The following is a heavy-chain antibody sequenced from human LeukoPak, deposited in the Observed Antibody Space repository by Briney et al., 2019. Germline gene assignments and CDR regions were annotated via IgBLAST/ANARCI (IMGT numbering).Heavy chain of an antibody. D-gene: IGHD3-22*01. CDR2: INPNSGGT. CDR1: RYTLSVFS. J-gene: IGHJ4*02. CDR3: ASNPRSIVVPFDY. Sequence: ASVKVSCKPSRYTLSVFSIDSGPRAPGQGLEWMGWINPNSGGTNYAQKFQGRVTMTRVPSISTAYMELSRLRSDDTAMCYCASNPRSIVVPFDYWGQGTLVTVSS. V-gene: IGHV1-2*02.